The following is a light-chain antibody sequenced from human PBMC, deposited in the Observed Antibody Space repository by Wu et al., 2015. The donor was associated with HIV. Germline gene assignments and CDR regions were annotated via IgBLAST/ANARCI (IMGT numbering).Light chain of an antibody. V-gene: IGKV3-11*01. CDR3: QQRSNWPLS. CDR1: QSIDNY. Sequence: EIVLTQSPVTLSLSPGERAILSCRASQSIDNYLAWYQQKRGQAPRLLIYDASNRATGIPARFSGSGSGTDLTLTISSLEPEDFAVYYCQQRSNWPLSFGGGTKVEIK. J-gene: IGKJ4*01. CDR2: DAS.